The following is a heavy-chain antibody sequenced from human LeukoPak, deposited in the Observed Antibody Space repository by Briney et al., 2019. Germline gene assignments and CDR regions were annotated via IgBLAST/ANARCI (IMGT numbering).Heavy chain of an antibody. J-gene: IGHJ4*02. Sequence: SETLSLTCTVSGGSISSYYWSWIRQPPGXXXXXIGYIYYSGSTNYNPSLKSRVTISVDTSKNQFSLKLSSVTAADTAVYYCASTHYGDYAGEFDYWGQGTLVTVSS. V-gene: IGHV4-59*08. CDR3: ASTHYGDYAGEFDY. CDR1: GGSISSYY. D-gene: IGHD4-17*01. CDR2: IYYSGST.